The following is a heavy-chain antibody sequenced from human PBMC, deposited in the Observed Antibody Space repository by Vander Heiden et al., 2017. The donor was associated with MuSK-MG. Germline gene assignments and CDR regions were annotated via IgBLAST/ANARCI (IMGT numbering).Heavy chain of an antibody. D-gene: IGHD5-18*01. CDR1: GLTFRSYW. J-gene: IGHJ4*02. CDR3: ARGGGYSNGSFDY. CDR2: INSDGSST. Sequence: EVQLVESGGGLVQPGVSLRLACAASGLTFRSYWMHWVRQAPGKGLVWVSRINSDGSSTSYADSVKGRFTISRDNAKNTLYLQMNSLRVEDTAVYYCARGGGYSNGSFDYWGQGTLVTVSS. V-gene: IGHV3-74*01.